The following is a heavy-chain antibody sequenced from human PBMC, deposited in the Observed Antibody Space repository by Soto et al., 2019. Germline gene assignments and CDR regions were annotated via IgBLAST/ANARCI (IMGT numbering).Heavy chain of an antibody. CDR1: GFTFSSYS. Sequence: PGGSLRLSCAASGFTFSSYSMNWVRQAPGKGLEWVSSISSSSSYIYYADSVKGRFTISRDNAKNSLYLQMNSLRAEDTAVYYCARDGDTGYGDYEFDYWGQGTLVTVSS. J-gene: IGHJ4*02. CDR2: ISSSSSYI. V-gene: IGHV3-21*01. D-gene: IGHD4-17*01. CDR3: ARDGDTGYGDYEFDY.